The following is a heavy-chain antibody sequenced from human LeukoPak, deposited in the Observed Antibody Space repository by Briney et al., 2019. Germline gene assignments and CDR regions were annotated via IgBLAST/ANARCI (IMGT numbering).Heavy chain of an antibody. CDR2: ISGSGGST. CDR3: AKASAMIVVVSKHFDY. D-gene: IGHD3-22*01. Sequence: GGSLRLSCAASGFSFSSFSMNWVRQAPGKGLEWVSAISGSGGSTYYADSVKGRFTISRDNSKNTLYLQMNSLRAEDTAVYYCAKASAMIVVVSKHFDYWGQGTLVTVSS. V-gene: IGHV3-23*01. J-gene: IGHJ4*02. CDR1: GFSFSSFS.